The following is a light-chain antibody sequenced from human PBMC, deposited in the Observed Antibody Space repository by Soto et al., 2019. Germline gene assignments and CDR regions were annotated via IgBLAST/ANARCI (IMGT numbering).Light chain of an antibody. J-gene: IGKJ3*01. Sequence: DIQMTQSPSSLSASVGDRITITCRASQTISSYLNWYQQKPGKAPKLLIYAASSLHTGVPSRFSGTGSGTDFTLTISSLQPEDFATYYCQQSYSSSFGPGTKVDIK. CDR3: QQSYSSS. CDR2: AAS. CDR1: QTISSY. V-gene: IGKV1-39*01.